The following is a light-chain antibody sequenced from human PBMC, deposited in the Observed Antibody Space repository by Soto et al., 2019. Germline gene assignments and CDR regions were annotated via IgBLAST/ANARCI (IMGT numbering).Light chain of an antibody. V-gene: IGLV2-14*01. CDR3: SSYTTSTLPYV. CDR1: TSDVGGYNY. Sequence: QSALTQPASVSGSPGQSITISCTGTTSDVGGYNYVSWYQQHPGEAPKLMIYDVSNRPSGVSNRFSGSKSGNTASLTISRLQTEDEADYYCSSYTTSTLPYVFGTGTMLTFL. J-gene: IGLJ1*01. CDR2: DVS.